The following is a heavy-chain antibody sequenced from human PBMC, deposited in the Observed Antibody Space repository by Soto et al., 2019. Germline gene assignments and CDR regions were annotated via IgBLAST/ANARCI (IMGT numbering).Heavy chain of an antibody. CDR3: ARHRTGYSSSWLDY. CDR1: GGSISSGTYS. J-gene: IGHJ4*02. CDR2: SYFTGNT. D-gene: IGHD6-13*01. Sequence: QLQLQESGPGLVKPSETLSLTCTVSGGSISSGTYSWGWIRQPPGKGLEWIGNSYFTGNTHYNLSLKSRVTMSGDTSKHQCSLSLSSVTAADTAVYYCARHRTGYSSSWLDYWGQGTVVTVSS. V-gene: IGHV4-39*01.